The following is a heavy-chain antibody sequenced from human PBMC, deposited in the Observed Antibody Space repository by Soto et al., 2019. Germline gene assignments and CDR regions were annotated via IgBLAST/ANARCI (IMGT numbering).Heavy chain of an antibody. CDR1: GGSISSGNFS. CDR3: VRGKVGDLFRFNWFFDL. CDR2: IFHSGAT. D-gene: IGHD3-3*01. J-gene: IGHJ2*01. Sequence: PSETLSLTCTVSGGSISSGNFSWSWIRQTPGKGLEWIGYIFHSGATFYNSSLKTRVTISVDRPKNQFSLKLRSVSEADTAVYYCVRGKVGDLFRFNWFFDLWGRGTLVT. V-gene: IGHV4-30-2*01.